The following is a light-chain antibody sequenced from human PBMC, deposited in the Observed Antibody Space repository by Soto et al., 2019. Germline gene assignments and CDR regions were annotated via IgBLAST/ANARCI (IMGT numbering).Light chain of an antibody. V-gene: IGKV1-33*01. CDR1: QDIYNS. CDR2: AAA. CDR3: QHYDNLPPT. J-gene: IGKJ3*01. Sequence: DLQMTQSPSSLSAFVGDRVTTTCQASQDIYNSLNWYQQKPGKAPKLLIYAAANLDTGVPSRFSGSGSGTDFTFTISSLQPEDIATYYCQHYDNLPPTFGPGTKVDIK.